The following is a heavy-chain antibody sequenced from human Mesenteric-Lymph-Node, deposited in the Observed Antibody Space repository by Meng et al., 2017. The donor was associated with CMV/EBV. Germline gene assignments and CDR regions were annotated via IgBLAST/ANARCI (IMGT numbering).Heavy chain of an antibody. J-gene: IGHJ6*02. CDR2: ISSSSSTI. CDR3: ARDWRPYSSSWYYYYYYYGMDV. Sequence: GESLKISCAASGFTFSSYSMNWVRQAPGKGLEWVSYISSSSSTIYYADSVKGRFTISRDNAKNSLYLQMNSLRAEDTAVYYCARDWRPYSSSWYYYYYYYGMDVWGQGTTVTVSS. V-gene: IGHV3-48*04. CDR1: GFTFSSYS. D-gene: IGHD6-13*01.